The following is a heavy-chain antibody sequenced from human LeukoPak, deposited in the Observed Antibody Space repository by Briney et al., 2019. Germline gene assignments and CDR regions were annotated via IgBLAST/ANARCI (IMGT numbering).Heavy chain of an antibody. CDR2: IYYSGST. CDR1: GGSISSYY. CDR3: ARNIGYCSGGSCYSGLSEDWFDP. V-gene: IGHV4-59*01. D-gene: IGHD2-15*01. J-gene: IGHJ5*02. Sequence: SETLSLTCTVSGGSISSYYWSWIRQPPGKGLEWIGYIYYSGSTNYNPSLKSRVTISVDTSKNQFSLKLSSVTAADTAVYYCARNIGYCSGGSCYSGLSEDWFDPWGQGTLVTVSS.